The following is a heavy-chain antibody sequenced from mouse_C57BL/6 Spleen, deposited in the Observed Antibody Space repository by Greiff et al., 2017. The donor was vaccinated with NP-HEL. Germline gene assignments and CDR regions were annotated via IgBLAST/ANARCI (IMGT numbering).Heavy chain of an antibody. CDR3: ARDAGSGYNYAMDY. J-gene: IGHJ4*01. Sequence: EVKLVESGGGLVQSGRSLRLSCATSGFTFSDFYMEWVRQAPGKGLEWIAASRNKANDYTTEYSASVKGRFIVSRDTSQSILYLQMNALRAEDTAIYYCARDAGSGYNYAMDYWGQGTSVTVSS. D-gene: IGHD3-1*01. V-gene: IGHV7-1*01. CDR2: SRNKANDYTT. CDR1: GFTFSDFY.